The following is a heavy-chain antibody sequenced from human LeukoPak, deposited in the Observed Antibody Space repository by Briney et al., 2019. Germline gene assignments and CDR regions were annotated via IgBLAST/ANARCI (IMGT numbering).Heavy chain of an antibody. Sequence: ASVKVSCKASGYSFTGYYMHWVRQAPGQGLEWMGWINPNSGGTNYAQNFQGRVTMTRDTSISTAYMELSRLRSDDMAVYYCARVRGTGWYYFDYWGQGTLVTVSS. D-gene: IGHD2-15*01. CDR2: INPNSGGT. V-gene: IGHV1-2*02. CDR3: ARVRGTGWYYFDY. J-gene: IGHJ4*02. CDR1: GYSFTGYY.